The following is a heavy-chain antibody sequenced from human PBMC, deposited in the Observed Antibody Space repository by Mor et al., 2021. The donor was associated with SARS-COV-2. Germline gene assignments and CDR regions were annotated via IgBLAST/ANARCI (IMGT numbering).Heavy chain of an antibody. D-gene: IGHD3-22*01. V-gene: IGHV3-21*01. Sequence: YYADSVKGRFTISRDNAKNSLYLQMNSLRAEDTAVYYCARWAGYYDSSGSTSYFDYWGQGTLVTVSS. CDR3: ARWAGYYDSSGSTSYFDY. J-gene: IGHJ4*02.